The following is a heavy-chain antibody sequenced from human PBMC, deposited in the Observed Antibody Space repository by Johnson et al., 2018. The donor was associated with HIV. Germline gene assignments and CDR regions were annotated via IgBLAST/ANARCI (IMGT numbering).Heavy chain of an antibody. J-gene: IGHJ3*02. Sequence: QMQLVESGGGLVQPGGSLRLSCAASGFTFSSYAMHWVRQAPGKGLEWVAVISYDGSNKYYAAPVKGRFTISRDDSKNTLYLQMNSLKTEDTAVYYCTTAKWLLGAFDIWGQGTMVTVSS. V-gene: IGHV3-30-3*01. D-gene: IGHD3-22*01. CDR1: GFTFSSYA. CDR3: TTAKWLLGAFDI. CDR2: ISYDGSNK.